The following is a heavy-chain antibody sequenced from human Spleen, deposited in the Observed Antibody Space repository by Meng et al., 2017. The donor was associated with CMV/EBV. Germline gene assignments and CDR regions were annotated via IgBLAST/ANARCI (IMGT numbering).Heavy chain of an antibody. CDR3: ARGRLSTVGRYYFDY. D-gene: IGHD4-11*01. V-gene: IGHV4-34*01. CDR1: GGSFSGYK. CDR2: INHSGST. Sequence: SETLSLTCAVYGGSFSGYKWSWMRQPPGKGLEWIGEINHSGSTDYNPSLWSRVTISVDTSNNQFSLRLASVTAADTAAYYCARGRLSTVGRYYFDYWGQGTLVTVSS. J-gene: IGHJ4*02.